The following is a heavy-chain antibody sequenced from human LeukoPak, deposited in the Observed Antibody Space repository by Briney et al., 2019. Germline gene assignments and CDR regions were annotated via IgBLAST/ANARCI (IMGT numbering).Heavy chain of an antibody. D-gene: IGHD2-2*01. CDR2: IYTSGST. V-gene: IGHV4-4*07. CDR1: GGSISSYY. J-gene: IGHJ6*03. Sequence: PSETLSLTCTVSGGSISSYYWSWIRQPAGKGLEWIGRIYTSGSTNYNPSLKSRVTMSVDTSKNQFSLKLSSVTAADTAMYYCASGSSDYYYYYYMDVWGKGTTVTVSS. CDR3: ASGSSDYYYYYYMDV.